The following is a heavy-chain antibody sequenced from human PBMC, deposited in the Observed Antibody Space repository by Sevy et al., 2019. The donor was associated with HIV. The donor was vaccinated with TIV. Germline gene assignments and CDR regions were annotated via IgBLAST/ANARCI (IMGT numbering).Heavy chain of an antibody. J-gene: IGHJ3*02. CDR1: GFTFSSYW. CDR2: IKQDGSEK. D-gene: IGHD3-22*01. V-gene: IGHV3-7*01. CDR3: ARGVYYYDSSAYFAFDI. Sequence: GGSLRLSCAASGFTFSSYWMNWVRQAPGKGLEWVANIKQDGSEKYYVDSVKGRFTISRDNAKNSLYLQMNSPRAEDTAVYYCARGVYYYDSSAYFAFDIWGRGTMVTASS.